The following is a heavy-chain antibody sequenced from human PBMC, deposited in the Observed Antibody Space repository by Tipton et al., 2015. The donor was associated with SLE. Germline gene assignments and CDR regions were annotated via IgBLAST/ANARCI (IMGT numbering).Heavy chain of an antibody. CDR1: GFTFSSYA. Sequence: SLRLSCAASGFTFSSYAMHWVRQAPGKGLEWVAVISYDGSNKYYADSVKGRFTISRDNSKNTLYLQMNSLRAEDTAVYYCARDGIGGAPQQLVPQYFLHWCQGTLVTVSS. J-gene: IGHJ1*01. CDR2: ISYDGSNK. CDR3: ARDGIGGAPQQLVPQYFLH. D-gene: IGHD6-13*01. V-gene: IGHV3-30*04.